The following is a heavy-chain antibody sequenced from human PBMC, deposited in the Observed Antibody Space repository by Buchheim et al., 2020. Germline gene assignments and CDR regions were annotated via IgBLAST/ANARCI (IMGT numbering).Heavy chain of an antibody. Sequence: EVQLVESGGGLVQPGGSLRLSCAASGFTFSSYSMNWVRQAPGKGLEWVSYISSSSSTIYYADSVKGRFTISRDNAKNSLYLQMKRKRAEDTAVYYCERELQSSSFGDYYYGMDVWGQGTT. CDR2: ISSSSSTI. D-gene: IGHD6-6*01. CDR3: ERELQSSSFGDYYYGMDV. J-gene: IGHJ6*02. CDR1: GFTFSSYS. V-gene: IGHV3-48*04.